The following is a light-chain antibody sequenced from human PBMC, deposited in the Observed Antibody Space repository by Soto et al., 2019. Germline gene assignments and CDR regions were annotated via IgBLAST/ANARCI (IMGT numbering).Light chain of an antibody. V-gene: IGKV4-1*01. CDR1: QSVLYSSNNKNY. Sequence: DIVMTQSPDSLAVSLGERATINCKSSQSVLYSSNNKNYLACYQQKPGPPPRLLTYWASTRESGVPDRFSGRGSGEDFTLTISSLQDEDVAVYYWQQYSKTPQSFGQGTKVEIK. J-gene: IGKJ1*01. CDR3: QQYSKTPQS. CDR2: WAS.